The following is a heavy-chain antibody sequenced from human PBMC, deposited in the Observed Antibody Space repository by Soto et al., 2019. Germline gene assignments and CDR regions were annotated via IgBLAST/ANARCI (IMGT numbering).Heavy chain of an antibody. CDR3: AIGYSYGSDWYFDL. CDR1: GGTFSSYA. D-gene: IGHD5-18*01. Sequence: QVQLVQSGAEVKKPGSSVKVSCKSSGGTFSSYAISWVRQAPGQGREWMGGIIPIFGTANYAQKFQGRVTITADESTSTAYMELSSLRSEDTALYYCAIGYSYGSDWYFDLWGRGTLVTVSS. CDR2: IIPIFGTA. V-gene: IGHV1-69*01. J-gene: IGHJ2*01.